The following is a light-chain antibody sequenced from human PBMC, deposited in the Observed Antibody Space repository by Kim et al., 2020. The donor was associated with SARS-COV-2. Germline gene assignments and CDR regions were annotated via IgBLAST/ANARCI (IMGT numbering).Light chain of an antibody. V-gene: IGKV1-5*03. Sequence: SASGGNRVTITCRASQSISTWLSWYQQKPGKTPNLLIYKASTLQTGVPSRFSGTGSGTQFTLTISSLQPDDSGTYYCQQYNTLSNFGGGTKVDIK. CDR1: QSISTW. CDR3: QQYNTLSN. J-gene: IGKJ4*01. CDR2: KAS.